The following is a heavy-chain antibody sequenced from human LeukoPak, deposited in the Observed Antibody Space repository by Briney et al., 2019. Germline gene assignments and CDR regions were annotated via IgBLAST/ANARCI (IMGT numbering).Heavy chain of an antibody. CDR3: ARGLDIVVVVAATPTIPYWFDP. D-gene: IGHD2-15*01. Sequence: SETLSPTCAVYGGSFSGYYWSRIRQPPGKGLEWIGEINHSGSTNYNPSLKSRVTISVDTSKNQFSLKLSSVTAADTAVYYCARGLDIVVVVAATPTIPYWFDPWGQGTLVTVSS. J-gene: IGHJ5*02. CDR1: GGSFSGYY. V-gene: IGHV4-34*01. CDR2: INHSGST.